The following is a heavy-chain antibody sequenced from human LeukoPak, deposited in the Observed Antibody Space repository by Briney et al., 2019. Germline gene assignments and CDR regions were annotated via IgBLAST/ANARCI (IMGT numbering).Heavy chain of an antibody. CDR2: IIPIFGTA. D-gene: IGHD3-10*01. CDR1: GGTFSSYA. V-gene: IGHV1-69*13. CDR3: ARDREVRGVISSFFDY. Sequence: SVKVSCKASGGTFSSYAISWVRQAPGQGLEWMGGIIPIFGTANYAQKFQGRVTITADESTSTAYMELSSLRSEDTAVYYCARDREVRGVISSFFDYWGQGTLVTVSS. J-gene: IGHJ4*02.